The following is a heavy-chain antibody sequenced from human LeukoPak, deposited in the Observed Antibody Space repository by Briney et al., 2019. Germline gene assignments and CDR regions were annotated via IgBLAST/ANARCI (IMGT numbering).Heavy chain of an antibody. Sequence: ASVKVSCKASGYTFTSYYMHWVRQAPGQGLEWMGLINPTGGSTGYAQKFQGRATMTRDMSTSTDYMELSSLRSEDTAIYYCARDSGTYGYWGQGTLVTVSS. V-gene: IGHV1-46*01. CDR2: INPTGGST. D-gene: IGHD1-26*01. CDR1: GYTFTSYY. CDR3: ARDSGTYGY. J-gene: IGHJ4*02.